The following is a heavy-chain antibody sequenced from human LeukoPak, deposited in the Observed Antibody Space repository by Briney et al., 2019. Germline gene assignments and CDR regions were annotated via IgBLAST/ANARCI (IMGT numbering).Heavy chain of an antibody. Sequence: LETLSLTCTVSGGSISRYYWSWIRQPPGKGLGWIGYIYYSGSTNYNPSLKSRVTISVDTSKNQFSLKLSSVTAADTAVYYCARTGAAAMHFDYWGQGTLVTVSS. CDR3: ARTGAAAMHFDY. J-gene: IGHJ4*02. V-gene: IGHV4-59*01. D-gene: IGHD6-13*01. CDR1: GGSISRYY. CDR2: IYYSGST.